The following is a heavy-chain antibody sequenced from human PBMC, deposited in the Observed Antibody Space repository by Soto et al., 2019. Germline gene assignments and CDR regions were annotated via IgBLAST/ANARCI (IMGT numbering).Heavy chain of an antibody. V-gene: IGHV3-30-3*01. Sequence: QVQLVESGGGVVQPGRSLRLSCAASGFTFSSYAMHWVRQAPGKGLEWVAVISYDGSNKYYADSVKGRFTISSDNSKNTLYLQMNSLRAEDTAVYYCARERAGRNWFDPWGQGTLVTVSS. D-gene: IGHD6-19*01. CDR3: ARERAGRNWFDP. CDR2: ISYDGSNK. CDR1: GFTFSSYA. J-gene: IGHJ5*02.